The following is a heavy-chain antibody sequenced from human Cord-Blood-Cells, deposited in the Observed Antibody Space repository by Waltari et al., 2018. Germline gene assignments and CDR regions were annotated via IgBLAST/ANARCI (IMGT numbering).Heavy chain of an antibody. D-gene: IGHD6-19*01. CDR1: GYTFTGVY. Sequence: QVQLVQSGAEVKKPGAVVKVSCKASGYTFTGVYMHWVRQAPGQGLEWMGRINPNRGGTNYAQKFQGRVTMTRATSLSTAYMGLSRLRSDDTAVYYCARDGYSSGWYWFDPWGQGTLVTVSS. J-gene: IGHJ5*02. V-gene: IGHV1-2*06. CDR3: ARDGYSSGWYWFDP. CDR2: INPNRGGT.